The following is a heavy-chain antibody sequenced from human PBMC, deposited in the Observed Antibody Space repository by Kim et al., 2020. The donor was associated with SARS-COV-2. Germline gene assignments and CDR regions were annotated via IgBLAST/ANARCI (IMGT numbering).Heavy chain of an antibody. J-gene: IGHJ4*02. CDR2: INHSGST. V-gene: IGHV4-34*01. Sequence: SETLSLTCAVYGGSFSGYYWSWIRQPPGKGLEWIGEINHSGSTNYNPSLKSRVTISVDTSKNQFSLKLSSVTAADTAVYYCARGKGGATPRYWGQGTLVT. CDR3: ARGKGGATPRY. CDR1: GGSFSGYY. D-gene: IGHD1-26*01.